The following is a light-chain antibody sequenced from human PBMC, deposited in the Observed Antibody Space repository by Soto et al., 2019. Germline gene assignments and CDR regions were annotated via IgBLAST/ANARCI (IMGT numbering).Light chain of an antibody. Sequence: EIVLTQSPGTLSLSPGERATLSCRASQSVSSSYLAWYQQKPGQAPRLLIYGAFNRATGIPARFSGSGSGADFTLTISSLEPEDFALYYCQQRNNWPITFGQGTRLEI. V-gene: IGKV3-11*01. J-gene: IGKJ5*01. CDR3: QQRNNWPIT. CDR1: QSVSSSY. CDR2: GAF.